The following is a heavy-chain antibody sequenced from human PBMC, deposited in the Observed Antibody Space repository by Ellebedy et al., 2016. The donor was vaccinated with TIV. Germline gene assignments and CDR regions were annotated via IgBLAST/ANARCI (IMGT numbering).Heavy chain of an antibody. D-gene: IGHD3-10*01. CDR2: ISSSSSYI. CDR3: ARAVREVLWFGETAGAFDI. CDR1: GFTVSSYS. Sequence: PGGSLRLSCAAAGFTVSSYSMNWVRQAQGKGLEWVSSISSSSSYIYYADSVKGRFTISRDNAKNSLYLQMNSLRAEDTAVYYCARAVREVLWFGETAGAFDIWGQGTMVTVSS. V-gene: IGHV3-21*01. J-gene: IGHJ3*02.